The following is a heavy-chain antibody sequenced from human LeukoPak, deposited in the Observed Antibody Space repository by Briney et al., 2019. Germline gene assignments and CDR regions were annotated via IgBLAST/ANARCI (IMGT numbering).Heavy chain of an antibody. CDR2: TWYDGSNK. J-gene: IGHJ5*02. V-gene: IGHV3-33*01. CDR3: ARDQDIVVVPAADVWFDP. D-gene: IGHD2-2*01. CDR1: GFTFSSYG. Sequence: QPGRSLRLSCAASGFTFSSYGMHWVRQAPGKGLEWVAVTWYDGSNKYYADSVKGRFTISRDNSKNTLYLQMNSLRAEDTAVYYCARDQDIVVVPAADVWFDPWGQGTLVTVSS.